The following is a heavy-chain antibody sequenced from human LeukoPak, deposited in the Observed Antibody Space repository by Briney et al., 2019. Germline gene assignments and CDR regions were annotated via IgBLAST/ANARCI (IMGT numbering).Heavy chain of an antibody. CDR2: ISYDGSNK. CDR3: ASDRLLEWLLSY. V-gene: IGHV3-30-3*01. Sequence: GGSLRLSCAASGFTFSSYAMHWVRQAPGKGLEWVAVISYDGSNKYYADSVKGRFTISRDNSKNTLYLQMNSLRAEDTAVYYCASDRLLEWLLSYWGQGTLVTVSS. J-gene: IGHJ4*02. CDR1: GFTFSSYA. D-gene: IGHD3-3*01.